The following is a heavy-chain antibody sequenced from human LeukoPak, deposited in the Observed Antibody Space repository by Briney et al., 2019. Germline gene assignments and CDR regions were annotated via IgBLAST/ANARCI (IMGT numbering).Heavy chain of an antibody. V-gene: IGHV5-51*01. Sequence: GESLKIYCTSSAYSFTSYCIGWVRQMRRQGLEWMGILYPGDSDTRYSPSFQGQVTISADRSITTAYLQWSSLKASDTAMYYCARLYLPYTSAWYGSAFDIWGQGTMVTVSS. D-gene: IGHD6-13*01. CDR3: ARLYLPYTSAWYGSAFDI. CDR1: AYSFTSYC. CDR2: LYPGDSDT. J-gene: IGHJ3*02.